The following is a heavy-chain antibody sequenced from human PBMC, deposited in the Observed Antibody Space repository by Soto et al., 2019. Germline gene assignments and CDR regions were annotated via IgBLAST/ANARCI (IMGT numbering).Heavy chain of an antibody. CDR3: ARLSRITFIVA. J-gene: IGHJ5*02. D-gene: IGHD3-16*02. CDR1: GYTFAHYY. CDR2: IDPRTGTSGTS. Sequence: QVQLVQSGAEVKGPGTSVTLSCQTSGYTFAHYYIHWVRQAPGQGLEYMGIIDPRTGTSGTSTSPQSVQGRLSITSAASTSTVYMELSNLRSDDTATYYCARLSRITFIVAWGQGTLVTVPS. V-gene: IGHV1-46*04.